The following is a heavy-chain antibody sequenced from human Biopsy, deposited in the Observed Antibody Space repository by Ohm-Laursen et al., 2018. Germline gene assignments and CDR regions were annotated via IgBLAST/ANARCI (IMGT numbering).Heavy chain of an antibody. D-gene: IGHD6-19*01. J-gene: IGHJ4*02. CDR1: GYSLTSYY. CDR3: ARNTGWYGDLYYFDY. CDR2: INPSGSTT. Sequence: SVKVSCKASGYSLTSYYMHWVRQAPGQGLEWMGMINPSGSTTSYPQIFQGRVTMTRDTSKSTVYMELSSLRSADTAVYFCARNTGWYGDLYYFDYWAQGTLVTVSS. V-gene: IGHV1-46*01.